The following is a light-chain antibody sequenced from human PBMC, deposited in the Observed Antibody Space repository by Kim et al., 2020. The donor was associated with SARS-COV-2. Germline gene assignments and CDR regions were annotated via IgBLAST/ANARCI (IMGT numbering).Light chain of an antibody. CDR1: QSISSW. Sequence: ASVGDRVTITCRASQSISSWLAWYQQKPGKAPKLLIYKASSLESGVPSRFSGSGSGTEFTLTISSLQPDDFATYYCQQYNSYSIPFGQGTRLEIK. CDR3: QQYNSYSIP. J-gene: IGKJ5*01. V-gene: IGKV1-5*03. CDR2: KAS.